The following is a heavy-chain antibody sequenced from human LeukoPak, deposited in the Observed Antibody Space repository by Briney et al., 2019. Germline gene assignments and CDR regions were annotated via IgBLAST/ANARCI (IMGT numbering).Heavy chain of an antibody. CDR2: IKRDGSEK. Sequence: PGGSLRLSCAASGFTFSSYWMSWVRQAPGKGLEWVANIKRDGSEKYYVDSVEGRFTISSDNAKNSLYLQMNSLRAEDTAVYYCARVWCSSTSCQSYFDYWGQGTLVTVSS. CDR3: ARVWCSSTSCQSYFDY. CDR1: GFTFSSYW. V-gene: IGHV3-7*01. D-gene: IGHD2-2*01. J-gene: IGHJ4*02.